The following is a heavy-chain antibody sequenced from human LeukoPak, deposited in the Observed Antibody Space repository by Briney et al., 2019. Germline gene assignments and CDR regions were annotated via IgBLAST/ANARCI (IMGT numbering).Heavy chain of an antibody. J-gene: IGHJ5*02. D-gene: IGHD6-13*01. CDR1: GGSFSGYY. Sequence: PSETLSLTCAVYGGSFSGYYWSWIRQLPGKGLEWIGEINHSGSTNYNPSLKSRVTISVDTSKNQFSLKLSSVTAADTAVYYCARGRLGSSWYIPWWFDPWGQGTLVTVSS. V-gene: IGHV4-34*01. CDR3: ARGRLGSSWYIPWWFDP. CDR2: INHSGST.